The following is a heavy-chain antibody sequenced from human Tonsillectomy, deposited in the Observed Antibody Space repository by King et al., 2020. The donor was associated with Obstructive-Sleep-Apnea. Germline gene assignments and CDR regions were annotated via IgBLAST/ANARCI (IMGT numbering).Heavy chain of an antibody. CDR1: GLTYSNHW. CDR3: VRGGYTYDY. CDR2: IKEDGSDK. V-gene: IGHV3-7*01. Sequence: VQLVESGGGLVQPGESLRLSCAVAGLTYSNHWMSWVRQAPGKGLEWVAKIKEDGSDKYYVDSVKGRFTISRDNAKNSLYLQMNSLRVEDTAMYYCVRGGYTYDYWGQGPWSSSPQ. J-gene: IGHJ4*02. D-gene: IGHD5-18*01.